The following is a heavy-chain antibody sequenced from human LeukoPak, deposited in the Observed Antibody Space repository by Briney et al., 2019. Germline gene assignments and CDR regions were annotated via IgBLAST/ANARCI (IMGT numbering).Heavy chain of an antibody. CDR3: AGGKPKYQLLSFFSY. Sequence: GGSLRLSCAASGFTVSSNYMSWVRQAPGKVLEWVSVIYSGGSTYYADSVKGRFTISRDNSKNTLYLQMNSLRAEDTAVYYCAGGKPKYQLLSFFSYWGQGTLVTVSS. V-gene: IGHV3-66*01. CDR2: IYSGGST. CDR1: GFTVSSNY. J-gene: IGHJ4*02. D-gene: IGHD2-2*01.